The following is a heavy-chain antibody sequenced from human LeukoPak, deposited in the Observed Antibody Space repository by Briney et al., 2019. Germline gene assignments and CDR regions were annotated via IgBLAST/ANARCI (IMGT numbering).Heavy chain of an antibody. CDR1: GFTFSASW. V-gene: IGHV3-7*02. Sequence: GGSLRLSCAASGFTFSASWMSWVRQAPGKGLEWVANIKEDGSATYYVDSVTGRFTISRDNAKNSLFLQMNSLRAEDTAVYYCARVTRAAAEAFDIWGQGTMVTVSS. D-gene: IGHD6-13*01. CDR3: ARVTRAAAEAFDI. CDR2: IKEDGSAT. J-gene: IGHJ3*02.